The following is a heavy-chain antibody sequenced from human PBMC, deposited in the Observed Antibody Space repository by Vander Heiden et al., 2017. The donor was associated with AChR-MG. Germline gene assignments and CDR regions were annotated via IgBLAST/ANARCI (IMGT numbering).Heavy chain of an antibody. CDR1: GGSISSGGYY. V-gene: IGHV4-31*03. J-gene: IGHJ2*01. Sequence: QVQLQESGPGLVKPSQTLSLTCTVPGGSISSGGYYWSWIRQHPGKGLEWIGYIYYSGSTYYNPSLKSRVTISVDTSKNQFSLKLSSVTAADTAVYYCAREGVAVPDSSGYYTYLGYFDLWGRGTLVTVSS. D-gene: IGHD3-22*01. CDR3: AREGVAVPDSSGYYTYLGYFDL. CDR2: IYYSGST.